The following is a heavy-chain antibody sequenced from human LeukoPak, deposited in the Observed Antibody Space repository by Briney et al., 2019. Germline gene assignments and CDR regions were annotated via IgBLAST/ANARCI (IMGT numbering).Heavy chain of an antibody. CDR2: IRAKAESYAT. V-gene: IGHV3-73*01. D-gene: IGHD1-7*01. CDR3: TRSLTGTTFGDY. CDR1: GFSFSVST. Sequence: PGGSLKLSCAASGFSFSVSTMHWVRQASGKGREWVGRIRAKAESYATVYAASVKGRFTISRDDSQNTAYLQLNSLRSDDTAVYYCTRSLTGTTFGDYWGQGTLVTVSS. J-gene: IGHJ4*02.